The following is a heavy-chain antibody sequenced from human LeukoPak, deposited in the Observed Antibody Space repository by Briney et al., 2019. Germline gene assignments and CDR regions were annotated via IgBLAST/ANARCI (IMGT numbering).Heavy chain of an antibody. J-gene: IGHJ4*02. CDR3: ARVGYDVLTGYYVYFDN. CDR1: GGSISSYY. D-gene: IGHD3-9*01. CDR2: IYPTGST. Sequence: SETLSLTCTVSGGSISSYYWSWIRQPAGKGLEWIGHIYPTGSTNYNRPLKSRVTMSIDTSKNQFSLNLRSVTAADTAVYFCARVGYDVLTGYYVYFDNWGQGTLVTVSS. V-gene: IGHV4-4*07.